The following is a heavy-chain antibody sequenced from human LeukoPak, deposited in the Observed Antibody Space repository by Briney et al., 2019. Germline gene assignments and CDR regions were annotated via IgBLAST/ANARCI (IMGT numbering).Heavy chain of an antibody. J-gene: IGHJ6*03. D-gene: IGHD1-1*01. CDR1: GGSISSYY. CDR3: ARVSWFPGTSYYYMDV. V-gene: IGHV4-59*01. Sequence: SETLSLTCTVSGGSISSYYWSWIRQPPGKGLEWIGYIYYSGSTNYDPSLKSRVTISLDTSKNQFSLKLSSVTAADTAVYYCARVSWFPGTSYYYMDVWGKGTTVTVSS. CDR2: IYYSGST.